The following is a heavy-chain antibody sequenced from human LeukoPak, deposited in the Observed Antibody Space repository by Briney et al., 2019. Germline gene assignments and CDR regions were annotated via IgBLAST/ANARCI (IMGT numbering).Heavy chain of an antibody. Sequence: ASVKVSCKASGYTFTSYDINWVRQAPGQGLEWMGWINPNSGGTNYAQKFQGRVTMTRDTSISTAYMELSRLRSDDTAVYYCARDSPLSSGAIAVAGTDLDYWGQGTLVTVSS. CDR1: GYTFTSYD. CDR3: ARDSPLSSGAIAVAGTDLDY. CDR2: INPNSGGT. J-gene: IGHJ4*02. D-gene: IGHD6-19*01. V-gene: IGHV1-2*02.